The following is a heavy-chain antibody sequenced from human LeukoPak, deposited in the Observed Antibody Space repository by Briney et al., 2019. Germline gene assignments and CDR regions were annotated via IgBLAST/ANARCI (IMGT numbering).Heavy chain of an antibody. V-gene: IGHV1-24*01. J-gene: IGHJ1*01. CDR3: ATQQLVRFVLRFQH. Sequence: ASVKVSCKVSGYTLTKLSMHWVRQAPGKGLEWMGRFDPEDGETIYAQKFQGRVTMTEDTSTNTAYMELSSLRSEDTAVYYCATQQLVRFVLRFQHWGQGTLVTVSS. CDR2: FDPEDGET. CDR1: GYTLTKLS. D-gene: IGHD6-13*01.